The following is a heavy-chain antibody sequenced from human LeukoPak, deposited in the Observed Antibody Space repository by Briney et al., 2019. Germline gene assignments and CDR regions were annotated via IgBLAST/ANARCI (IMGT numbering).Heavy chain of an antibody. Sequence: PGGSLRLSCAASGFTFSSYGMSWVRQAPGKGLEWVSAISGSGGSTYYADSVKGRFTISRDNSKNTLYLQMNSLRAEDTAVYYCARDRYGDSSGYCRIDYWGQGTLVTVSS. CDR2: ISGSGGST. CDR1: GFTFSSYG. J-gene: IGHJ4*02. V-gene: IGHV3-23*01. D-gene: IGHD3-22*01. CDR3: ARDRYGDSSGYCRIDY.